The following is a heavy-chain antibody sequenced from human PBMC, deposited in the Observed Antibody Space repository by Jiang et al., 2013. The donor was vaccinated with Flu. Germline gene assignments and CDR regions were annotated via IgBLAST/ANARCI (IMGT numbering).Heavy chain of an antibody. CDR3: AREAEESGPGQPLLSGTFDY. V-gene: IGHV1-69*06. CDR2: IIPIFGTA. CDR1: GGTFSSYA. Sequence: GAEVKKPGSSVKVSCKASGGTFSSYAISWVRQAPGQGLEWMGGIIPIFGTANYAQKFQGRVTITADKSTSTAYMELSSLRSEDTAVYYCAREAEESGPGQPLLSGTFDYWGQGTLVTVSS. D-gene: IGHD3-10*01. J-gene: IGHJ4*02.